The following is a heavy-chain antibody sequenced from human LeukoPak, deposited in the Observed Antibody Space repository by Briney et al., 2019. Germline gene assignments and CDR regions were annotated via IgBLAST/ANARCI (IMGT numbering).Heavy chain of an antibody. CDR3: ASRLIEYYDSSGYYP. CDR2: INHSGST. Sequence: PSETLSLTCAVYGGSFSGYYWSWIRQPPGKGLEWIGEINHSGSTNYNPSPKSRVTISVDTSKNQFSLKLSSVTAADTAVYYCASRLIEYYDSSGYYPWGQGTLVTVSS. CDR1: GGSFSGYY. V-gene: IGHV4-34*01. J-gene: IGHJ5*02. D-gene: IGHD3-22*01.